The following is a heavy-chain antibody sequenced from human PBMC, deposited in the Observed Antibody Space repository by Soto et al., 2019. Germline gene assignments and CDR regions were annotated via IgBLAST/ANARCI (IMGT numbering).Heavy chain of an antibody. CDR3: ARRLAAAAYYYGMDV. Sequence: PSETLSLTCTVSGGSISSGGYYWSWIRQHPGTGLKWIGHISNSGSTNYNTSLKSRVTISVDTSRNQFSLIVNSVTAADTAVYYCARRLAAAAYYYGMDVWGQGTTVTVSS. J-gene: IGHJ6*02. D-gene: IGHD6-13*01. V-gene: IGHV4-31*03. CDR1: GGSISSGGYY. CDR2: ISNSGST.